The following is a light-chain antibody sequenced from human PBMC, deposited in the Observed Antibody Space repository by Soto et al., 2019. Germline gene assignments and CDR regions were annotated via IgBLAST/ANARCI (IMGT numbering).Light chain of an antibody. CDR1: QSLLHSNGYNY. J-gene: IGKJ4*01. V-gene: IGKV2-28*01. CDR3: MQALQSPLT. CDR2: MGS. Sequence: DIVMTQSPLSLPVTPGEPASISCRSSQSLLHSNGYNYVDWFLQRPGQSPQVLIYMGSYRASVVPDRFSGSGSGTDFTLEISRVEAEDVGIYYCMQALQSPLTFGGGTKVEIK.